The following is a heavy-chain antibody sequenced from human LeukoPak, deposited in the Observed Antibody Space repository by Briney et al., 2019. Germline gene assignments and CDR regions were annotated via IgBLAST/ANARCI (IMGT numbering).Heavy chain of an antibody. CDR3: ARDNYAGGNWFDP. Sequence: SVKVSCKASGGTFSSYAISWVRQAPGQGLEWMGGIIPIFGTANYAQKFQCRVTITTDESTSTAYMELSSLRSEDTAVYYCARDNYAGGNWFDPWGQGTLVTVSS. D-gene: IGHD1-7*01. J-gene: IGHJ5*02. CDR2: IIPIFGTA. CDR1: GGTFSSYA. V-gene: IGHV1-69*05.